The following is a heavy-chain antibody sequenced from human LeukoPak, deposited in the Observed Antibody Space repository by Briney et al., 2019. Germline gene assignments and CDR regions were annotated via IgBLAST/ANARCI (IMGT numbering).Heavy chain of an antibody. CDR1: GFTFSSYS. J-gene: IGHJ4*02. Sequence: PGGSLRLSCAASGFTFSSYSMNWVRQAPGKGLEWASSISSSSSYIYYADSVKGRFTISRDNAKNSLYLQMNSLRAEDTAVYYCARDLGPVYYDYIWGSYRYGTFDYWGQGTLVTVSS. CDR3: ARDLGPVYYDYIWGSYRYGTFDY. D-gene: IGHD3-16*02. V-gene: IGHV3-21*01. CDR2: ISSSSSYI.